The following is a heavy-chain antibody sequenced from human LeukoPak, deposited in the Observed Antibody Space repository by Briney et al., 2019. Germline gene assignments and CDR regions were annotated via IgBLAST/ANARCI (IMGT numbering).Heavy chain of an antibody. V-gene: IGHV1-69*13. D-gene: IGHD2-15*01. CDR2: IIPIFGTA. Sequence: SVKVSCKASGGTFSSYAISWVRQAPGQGLEWMGGIIPIFGTANYAQKFQGRVTITADESTSTAYMELSSLRSEDTAVYYCAREVEAPSLLAGYSYYGMDVWGQGTTVTVSS. CDR1: GGTFSSYA. CDR3: AREVEAPSLLAGYSYYGMDV. J-gene: IGHJ6*02.